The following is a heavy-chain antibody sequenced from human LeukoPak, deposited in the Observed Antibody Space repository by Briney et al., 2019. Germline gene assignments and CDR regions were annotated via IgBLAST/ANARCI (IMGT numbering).Heavy chain of an antibody. CDR1: GYTFITSA. V-gene: IGHV1-69*13. Sequence: ASVKVSCKGSGYTFITSAITWVRQAPGQGLEWMGGIIPIFGTANYAQKFQGRVTITADESTSTAYMELSSLRSEDTAVYYCASRSIAAAGTTHLTFDYWGQGTLVTVSS. J-gene: IGHJ4*02. CDR2: IIPIFGTA. D-gene: IGHD6-13*01. CDR3: ASRSIAAAGTTHLTFDY.